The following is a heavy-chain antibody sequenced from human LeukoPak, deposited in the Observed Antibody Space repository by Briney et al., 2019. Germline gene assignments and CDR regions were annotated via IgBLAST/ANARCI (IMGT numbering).Heavy chain of an antibody. D-gene: IGHD3-22*01. CDR3: AGWDSDASGYYWIAY. CDR2: IRQDGNHI. CDR1: GFTFTDHW. V-gene: IGHV3-7*01. Sequence: GGSLRLSCAASGFTFTDHWMTWVRQAPGKGLEWVASIRQDGNHIYYLDSLKARFTISRDNAKNSLYLLVTGLRAEDTAFYYCAGWDSDASGYYWIAYWGQGSLVTVSS. J-gene: IGHJ4*02.